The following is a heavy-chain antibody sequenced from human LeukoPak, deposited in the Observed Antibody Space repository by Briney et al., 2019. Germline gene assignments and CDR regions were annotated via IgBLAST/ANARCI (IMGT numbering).Heavy chain of an antibody. Sequence: ASVKVSCKASGYTFTGYYMHWVRQAPGQGLEWMGWINPKSGGTNYEQKFQGRVIVTRDTSISTAYMELSRLRSDDTAVYYCARHMTTANNWFDPWGQGTLVTVSS. CDR2: INPKSGGT. CDR3: ARHMTTANNWFDP. CDR1: GYTFTGYY. D-gene: IGHD1-1*01. V-gene: IGHV1-2*02. J-gene: IGHJ5*02.